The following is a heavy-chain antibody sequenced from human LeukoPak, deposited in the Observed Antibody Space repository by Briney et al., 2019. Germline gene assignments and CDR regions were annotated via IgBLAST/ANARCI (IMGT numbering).Heavy chain of an antibody. D-gene: IGHD2-21*02. V-gene: IGHV5-51*01. Sequence: GESLRISCKGFGYRFTNYWIGWVRQMPGKGLEWMGIIYPGDSDTRYSPSFQGQVTISADKSISTAYLQWSSLKASDTAMYYCARTYCGGDCYHSYFDYWGQGTLVTVSS. CDR3: ARTYCGGDCYHSYFDY. CDR2: IYPGDSDT. J-gene: IGHJ4*02. CDR1: GYRFTNYW.